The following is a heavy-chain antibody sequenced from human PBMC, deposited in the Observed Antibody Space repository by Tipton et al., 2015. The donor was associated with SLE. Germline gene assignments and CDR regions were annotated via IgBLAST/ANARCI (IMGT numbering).Heavy chain of an antibody. J-gene: IGHJ4*02. CDR2: INYSGTT. Sequence: TLSLTCIVSGDSISSSSYYWGWIRQPPGEGLELIGNINYSGTTYYNPSLKTRVTISVDASKTQFSLRLTSVAAADTAVYYCGRAIGVHYFHVWGQGTLVTVSS. V-gene: IGHV4-39*07. CDR1: GDSISSSSYY. CDR3: GRAIGVHYFHV. D-gene: IGHD2-21*01.